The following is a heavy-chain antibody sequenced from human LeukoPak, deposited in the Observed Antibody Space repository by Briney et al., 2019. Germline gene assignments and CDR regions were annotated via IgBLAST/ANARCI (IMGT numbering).Heavy chain of an antibody. J-gene: IGHJ4*02. D-gene: IGHD3-16*01. CDR1: GFAFSDWY. CDR3: ARDHTWGFGY. V-gene: IGHV3-11*01. CDR2: ITGSGENV. Sequence: GGSLRLSCAASGFAFSDWYMTWIRQAPGKGLEWLSYITGSGENVYYADSVKGRFTVSRDNAKKSLYLQMNSLRLEDTAVYYCARDHTWGFGYWGQGALVTVSS.